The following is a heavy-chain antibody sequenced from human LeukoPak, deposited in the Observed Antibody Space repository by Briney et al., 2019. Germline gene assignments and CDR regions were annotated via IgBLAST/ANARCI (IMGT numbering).Heavy chain of an antibody. CDR2: IKSKTDGSTT. V-gene: IGHV3-15*01. J-gene: IGHJ4*02. Sequence: PGGSLRLSCAASGFTFSNAWMSWVRQAPGKGLEWVGRIKSKTDGSTTDYAAPVKGRFTISRDDSKNTLYLQMNSLKTEDTAVYYCTTDYCSSTSCQSSRIDYWGQGTLVTVSS. CDR1: GFTFSNAW. D-gene: IGHD2-2*01. CDR3: TTDYCSSTSCQSSRIDY.